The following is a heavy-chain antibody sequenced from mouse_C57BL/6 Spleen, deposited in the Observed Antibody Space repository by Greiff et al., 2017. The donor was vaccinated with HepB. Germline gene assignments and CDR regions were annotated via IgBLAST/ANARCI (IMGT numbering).Heavy chain of an antibody. D-gene: IGHD2-14*01. CDR1: GFTFSSYA. CDR2: ISDGGSYT. Sequence: EVQLVESGGGLVKPGGSLKLSCAASGFTFSSYAMSWVRQTPEKRLEWVATISDGGSYTYYPDNVKGRFTISSDNAKNNLYLQMSHLQAEETAMYDWSRWTYYGYDDGDYYAMDYWGQGTSVTVSA. J-gene: IGHJ4*01. CDR3: SRWTYYGYDDGDYYAMDY. V-gene: IGHV5-4*01.